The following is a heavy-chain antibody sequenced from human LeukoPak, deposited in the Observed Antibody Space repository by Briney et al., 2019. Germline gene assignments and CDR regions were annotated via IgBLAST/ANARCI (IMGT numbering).Heavy chain of an antibody. CDR2: IYYSGST. CDR3: ARVYHYGSGSPPGYWFDP. J-gene: IGHJ5*02. V-gene: IGHV4-39*01. Sequence: SETLSLTCTVSGGSISSSSYYWGWIRQPPGKGLEWIGSIYYSGSTYYNPSLKSRVTISVDTSKNQFSLKLSSVTAADTAVYYCARVYHYGSGSPPGYWFDPWGQGTLVTVSS. D-gene: IGHD3-10*01. CDR1: GGSISSSSYY.